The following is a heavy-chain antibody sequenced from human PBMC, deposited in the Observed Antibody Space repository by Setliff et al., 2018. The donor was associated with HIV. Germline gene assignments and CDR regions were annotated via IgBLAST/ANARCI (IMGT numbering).Heavy chain of an antibody. Sequence: ASVMVSCKASGYTFTGHDIHWVRQAPGQGLEWMGWINRNSGDTNYAQKFQGRVTMTRDTSISTAYMELSRLTSDDTAIYYCARAFNPHSNYDYWGQGALVTVSS. CDR3: ARAFNPHSNYDY. CDR2: INRNSGDT. CDR1: GYTFTGHD. J-gene: IGHJ4*02. V-gene: IGHV1-2*02. D-gene: IGHD4-4*01.